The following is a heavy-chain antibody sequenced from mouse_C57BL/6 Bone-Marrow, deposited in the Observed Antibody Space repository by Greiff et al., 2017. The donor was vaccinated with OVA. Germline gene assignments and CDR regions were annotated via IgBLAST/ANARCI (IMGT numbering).Heavy chain of an antibody. CDR2: IYPGSGNT. CDR3: ARVSSPYAMDY. V-gene: IGHV1-76*01. CDR1: GYTFTDYY. Sequence: VKLVESGAELVRPGASVKLSCKASGYTFTDYYINWVKQRPGQGLEWIARIYPGSGNTYYNEKFKGKATLTAEKSSSTAYMQLSSLTSEDSAVYFCARVSSPYAMDYWGQGTSVTVSS. D-gene: IGHD1-1*01. J-gene: IGHJ4*01.